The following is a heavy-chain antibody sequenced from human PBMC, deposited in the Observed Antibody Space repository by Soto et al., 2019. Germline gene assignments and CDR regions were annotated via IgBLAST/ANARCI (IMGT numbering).Heavy chain of an antibody. CDR2: IYYSGST. V-gene: IGHV4-31*03. CDR1: GGSISSGCYY. D-gene: IGHD6-13*01. J-gene: IGHJ4*02. CDR3: AMGNGYRSTSTSDY. Sequence: SETLSLTCTVSGGSISSGCYYWSWIRQHPGKGLEWIGYIYYSGSTYYNPSLKSRVTISVDTSKNQFSLKLSSVTAADKAVYYCAMGNGYRSTSTSDYWGQGTLVTVSS.